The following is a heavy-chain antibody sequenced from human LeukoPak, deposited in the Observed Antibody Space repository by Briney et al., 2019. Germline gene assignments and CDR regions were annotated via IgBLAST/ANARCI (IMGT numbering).Heavy chain of an antibody. D-gene: IGHD6-19*01. CDR1: GFTFSSCG. CDR3: VKEADSGPYRTSDY. J-gene: IGHJ4*02. Sequence: PGRSLRLSCAASGFTFSSCGMHWVRQAPGKGLEWLAVFSYDGINKHYTDSVKGRFTISRDNSKNTLSLQMNSLRAEDTGVYYCVKEADSGPYRTSDYWGQGTLVTVSS. V-gene: IGHV3-30*18. CDR2: FSYDGINK.